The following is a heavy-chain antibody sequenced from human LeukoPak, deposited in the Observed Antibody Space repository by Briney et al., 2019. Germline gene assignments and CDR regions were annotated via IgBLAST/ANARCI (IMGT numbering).Heavy chain of an antibody. CDR1: GFTFSSYA. CDR2: ITGGSDYI. Sequence: GGSLRLSRAASGFTFSSYAMHWVRQAPGKGLEWVSCITGGSDYIFYADSVRGRFTISRDNAKNSLYLQMNSLRAEDTAVYYCAKFKGHYGDSEYYFDYWGQGTLVTVSS. V-gene: IGHV3-21*01. J-gene: IGHJ4*02. D-gene: IGHD3-10*01. CDR3: AKFKGHYGDSEYYFDY.